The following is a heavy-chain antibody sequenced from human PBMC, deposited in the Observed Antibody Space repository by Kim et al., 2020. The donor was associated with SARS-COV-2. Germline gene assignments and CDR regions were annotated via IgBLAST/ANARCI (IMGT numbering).Heavy chain of an antibody. CDR1: GFTVSSNG. Sequence: GGSLRLSCAASGFTVSSNGLSWVRQAPGRGLEWVSVIDSGDNTYYADSVKGRFTISRDNSKNTLYLQMNSLRAEDTAMYYCARSTVITGGTFYFGFWGQGTLVTVSS. J-gene: IGHJ4*02. CDR2: IDSGDNT. CDR3: ARSTVITGGTFYFGF. D-gene: IGHD4-17*01. V-gene: IGHV3-53*01.